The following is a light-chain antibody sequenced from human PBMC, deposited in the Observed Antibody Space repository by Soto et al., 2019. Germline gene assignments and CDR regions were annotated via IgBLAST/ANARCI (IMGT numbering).Light chain of an antibody. CDR2: DAS. Sequence: SIATVSLKKRERATLSCRASQSVSSYLAWYQQKPGQAPRLLIYDASNRATGIPARFSGSGSGTDFTLTISSLEPEDFAVYYCQQSSIWPPAFGQVTLLENK. CDR1: QSVSSY. CDR3: QQSSIWPPA. V-gene: IGKV3-11*01. J-gene: IGKJ5*01.